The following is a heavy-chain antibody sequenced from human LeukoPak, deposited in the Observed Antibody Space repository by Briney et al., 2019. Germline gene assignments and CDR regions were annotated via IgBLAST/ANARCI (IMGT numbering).Heavy chain of an antibody. V-gene: IGHV1-69*13. J-gene: IGHJ4*02. CDR3: ARRRGYSGYDLDFDY. CDR1: GGTFSSYA. CDR2: IIPIFGTA. Sequence: SVKVSCKASGGTFSSYAISWVRQAPGQGLEWMGGIIPIFGTANYAQKFQGRATITADESTSTAYMELSSLRSEDTAVYYCARRRGYSGYDLDFDYWGQGTLVTVSS. D-gene: IGHD5-12*01.